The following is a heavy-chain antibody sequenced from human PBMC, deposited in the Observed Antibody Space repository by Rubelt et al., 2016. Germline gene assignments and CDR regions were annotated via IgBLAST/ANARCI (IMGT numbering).Heavy chain of an antibody. CDR2: LNTNTADP. V-gene: IGHV7-4-1*02. J-gene: IGHJ4*02. CDR1: EYSFSSFG. D-gene: IGHD1-26*01. CDR3: ARDSGTYRFDY. Sequence: QVQLVQSGAEVKKPGASVKVSCKASEYSFSSFGMHWVRQAPGQGLQWIGWLNTNTADPPYAQDFTGRFVFSLETAVSTAYLHISSRKAEDTGVYYCARDSGTYRFDYWGQGTLVTVSS.